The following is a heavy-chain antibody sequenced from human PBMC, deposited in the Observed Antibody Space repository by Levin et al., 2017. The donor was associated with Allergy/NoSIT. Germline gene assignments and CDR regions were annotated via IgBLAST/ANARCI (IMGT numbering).Heavy chain of an antibody. V-gene: IGHV3-30*18. J-gene: IGHJ4*01. Sequence: GGSLRLSCEVSGFTFSNYGMHWVRQAPGKGLEWVTLMSHDESKVYYADSVRGRFTISRDISKNTLYLQMNALRPEDTAVYYCAKHMYRMVCVAPPDHSGQGTLVTVSS. CDR2: MSHDESKV. CDR3: AKHMYRMVCVAPPDH. CDR1: GFTFSNYG. D-gene: IGHD3-10*01.